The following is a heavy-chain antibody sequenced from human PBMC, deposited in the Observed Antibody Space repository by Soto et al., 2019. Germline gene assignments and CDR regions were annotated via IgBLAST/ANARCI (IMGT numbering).Heavy chain of an antibody. Sequence: SETLSLTCRVSGGSISNVYWTWIRQPPGKGLEWIGYIYKGGSINYNPSLKSRVTISVDTSNNQFSLKLSSVTAADTAVYYCARAYYDRSGYAVDPWGQGTLVTVSS. CDR3: ARAYYDRSGYAVDP. J-gene: IGHJ5*02. CDR1: GGSISNVY. CDR2: IYKGGSI. D-gene: IGHD3-22*01. V-gene: IGHV4-4*09.